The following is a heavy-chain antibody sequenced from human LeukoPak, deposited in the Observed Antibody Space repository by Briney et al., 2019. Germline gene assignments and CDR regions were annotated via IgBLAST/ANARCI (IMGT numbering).Heavy chain of an antibody. CDR3: ARHWHYYGSESYYLDV. Sequence: SETLSLTCAVYGGSFSGYYWSWIRQPPGKGLEWIGEINHSGSTNYNPSLKSRVSISVDTSKNQFSLKLNSVTAADTAVYYCARHWHYYGSESYYLDVWGKGTTVTISS. CDR2: INHSGST. V-gene: IGHV4-34*01. CDR1: GGSFSGYY. J-gene: IGHJ6*04. D-gene: IGHD3-10*01.